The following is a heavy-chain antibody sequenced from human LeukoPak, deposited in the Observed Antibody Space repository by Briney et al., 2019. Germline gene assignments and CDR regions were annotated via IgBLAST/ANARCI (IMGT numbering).Heavy chain of an antibody. CDR2: IYSGGST. CDR3: ASTPFYDYVWGSYRYRGLFDN. D-gene: IGHD3-16*02. Sequence: GGSLRLSCAASGFTVSSNYMSWVRQAPGKGLEWVSVIYSGGSTYYADSVKGRFTISRDNSKNTLYLQMNSLRVEDTAVYYCASTPFYDYVWGSYRYRGLFDNWGQGTLVSVSS. CDR1: GFTVSSNY. J-gene: IGHJ4*02. V-gene: IGHV3-53*01.